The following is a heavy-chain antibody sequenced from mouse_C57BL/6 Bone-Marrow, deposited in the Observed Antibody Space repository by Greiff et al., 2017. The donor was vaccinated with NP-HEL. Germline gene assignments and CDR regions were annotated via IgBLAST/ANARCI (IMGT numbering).Heavy chain of an antibody. J-gene: IGHJ4*01. CDR2: ISSGSSTI. CDR1: GFTFSDYG. V-gene: IGHV5-17*01. D-gene: IGHD1-1*01. Sequence: EVKLVEPGGGLVKPGGSLKLSCAASGFTFSDYGMHWVRQAPEKGLEWVAYISSGSSTIYYADTVKGGATISGDNATNTLSLQMTSRRSEETAMYYCARGMIASVVAFYAMDYWGQGTSVTVSS. CDR3: ARGMIASVVAFYAMDY.